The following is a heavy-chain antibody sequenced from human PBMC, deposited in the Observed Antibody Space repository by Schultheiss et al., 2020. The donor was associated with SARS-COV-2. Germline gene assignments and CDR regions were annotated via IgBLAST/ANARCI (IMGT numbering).Heavy chain of an antibody. V-gene: IGHV3-30-3*01. CDR1: GFAFQSFA. J-gene: IGHJ4*02. Sequence: GGSLRLSCAASGFAFQSFAMHWVRQAPGKGLEWVALISFDGSNKVYADSVKGRFTVSRDNSKNTLSLQINSLRPEDTAIYFCARDTPIDFWGQGTLVTVSS. CDR2: ISFDGSNK. CDR3: ARDTPIDF.